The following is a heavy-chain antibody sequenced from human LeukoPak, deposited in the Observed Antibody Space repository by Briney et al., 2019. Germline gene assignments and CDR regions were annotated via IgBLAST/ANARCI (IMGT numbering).Heavy chain of an antibody. CDR2: ISYSRSYI. Sequence: GGSLRLSCAASGFTFSTYNMNWVRQAPGKGLEWVSSISYSRSYIYYADSVKGRFTISRDNATSSLYLQMNSLRAEDTAVYYCAREPGTFLNKREIYFDYWGQGTLVTVSS. CDR1: GFTFSTYN. CDR3: AREPGTFLNKREIYFDY. D-gene: IGHD5-24*01. V-gene: IGHV3-21*01. J-gene: IGHJ4*02.